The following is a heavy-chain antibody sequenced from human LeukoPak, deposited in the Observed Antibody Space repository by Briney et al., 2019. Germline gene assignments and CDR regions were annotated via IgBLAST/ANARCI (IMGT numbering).Heavy chain of an antibody. J-gene: IGHJ6*03. CDR3: ARGVGYSYGYRTYYYYYMDV. CDR1: GVSISSSSYY. V-gene: IGHV4-39*01. D-gene: IGHD5-18*01. CDR2: IYYSGST. Sequence: PSETLSLTCTVSGVSISSSSYYWRWIRQPPGKGLEWSGSIYYSGSTYYTPSLKSRVTISVDTSKNQFSLKLSSVTAADTAVYYCARGVGYSYGYRTYYYYYMDVWGKGTTVTVSS.